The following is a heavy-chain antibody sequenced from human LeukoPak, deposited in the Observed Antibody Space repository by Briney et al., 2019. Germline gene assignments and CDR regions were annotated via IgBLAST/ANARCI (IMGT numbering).Heavy chain of an antibody. D-gene: IGHD2-21*02. V-gene: IGHV4-59*08. CDR2: IFYSGRT. Sequence: SETLSLTCTVSGGSISSYYWSWIRQPPGRGLEWIAFIFYSGRTNYNPSLKSRVTISLDTSKNQFSLMLSSVTAADTAVYYCARSSGGDDWYFDLWGRGTLVTVSS. J-gene: IGHJ2*01. CDR1: GGSISSYY. CDR3: ARSSGGDDWYFDL.